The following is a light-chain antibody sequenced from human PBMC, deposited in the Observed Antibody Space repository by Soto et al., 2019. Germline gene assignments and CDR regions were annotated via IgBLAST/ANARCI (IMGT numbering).Light chain of an antibody. Sequence: QSVLTRPASVSGSPGHSITISCTGTSSDVGGYNYVSWYQQHPGKAPKLMIYDVSNRPSGVSNRFSGSKSGNTASLTISGLQAEDEADYYCSSYTSSSPLFGTGTKVTVL. CDR2: DVS. J-gene: IGLJ1*01. CDR1: SSDVGGYNY. CDR3: SSYTSSSPL. V-gene: IGLV2-14*01.